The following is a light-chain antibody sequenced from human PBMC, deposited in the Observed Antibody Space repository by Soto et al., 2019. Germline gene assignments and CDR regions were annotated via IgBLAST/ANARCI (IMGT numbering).Light chain of an antibody. CDR2: SNN. Sequence: QSVLTQPPSASGTPGQRGTISCYGSSSNIGSNTVNWYQQLPGTAPKLLIYSNNQRPSGVPDRFSGSKSGTSASLAISGLQSEDEADYYCAAWDDSLNYVFGTGTKLTVL. CDR3: AAWDDSLNYV. CDR1: SSNIGSNT. J-gene: IGLJ1*01. V-gene: IGLV1-44*01.